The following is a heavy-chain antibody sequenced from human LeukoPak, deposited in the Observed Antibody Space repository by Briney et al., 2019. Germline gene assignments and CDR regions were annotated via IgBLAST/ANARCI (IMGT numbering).Heavy chain of an antibody. V-gene: IGHV5-51*01. CDR3: ARLDSSSSGAHFDY. CDR1: GYNFINNW. D-gene: IGHD6-6*01. Sequence: GESLKISCKGSGYNFINNWIAWVRQMPGKGLEWMGIIYPGDSDTRYSPSFQGQVTISADKSISTAYRQWSSLKASHSAMYYCARLDSSSSGAHFDYWGQGTLVTVSS. CDR2: IYPGDSDT. J-gene: IGHJ4*02.